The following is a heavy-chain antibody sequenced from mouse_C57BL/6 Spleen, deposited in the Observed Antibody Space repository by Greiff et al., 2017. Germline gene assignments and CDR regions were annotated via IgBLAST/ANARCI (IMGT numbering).Heavy chain of an antibody. Sequence: EVKLMESGPGLVKPSQSLSLTCSVTGYSITSGYYWNWIRQFPGNKLEWMGYISYDGSNNYNPSLKNRISITRDTSKNQFFLKLNSVTTEDTATYYCARHYGGAMDYWGQGTSVTVSS. CDR1: GYSITSGYY. CDR3: ARHYGGAMDY. V-gene: IGHV3-6*01. D-gene: IGHD1-1*01. J-gene: IGHJ4*01. CDR2: ISYDGSN.